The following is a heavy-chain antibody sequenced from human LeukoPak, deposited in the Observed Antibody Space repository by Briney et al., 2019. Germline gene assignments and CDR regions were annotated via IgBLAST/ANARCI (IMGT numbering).Heavy chain of an antibody. CDR1: GGSISSGSYY. D-gene: IGHD3-22*01. V-gene: IGHV4-61*02. CDR3: ARADYYDSSGRFDY. J-gene: IGHJ4*02. CDR2: IYTSGST. Sequence: SETLSLTCTVSGGSISSGSYYWRWIRQPAGKGLEWIGRIYTSGSTNYNPSLKSRVTISVDTSKNQFSLKLSSVTAADTAVYYCARADYYDSSGRFDYWGQGTLVTVSS.